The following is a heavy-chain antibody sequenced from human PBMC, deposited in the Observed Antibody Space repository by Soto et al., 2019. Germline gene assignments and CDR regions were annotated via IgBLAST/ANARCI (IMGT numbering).Heavy chain of an antibody. Sequence: QVQLQQWGAGLLKPSETLSLTCAVYGGSFSGSYWRWIRQPPGKGLEWIGEINHSGSTNYNPSLKSRVTISVDTSKNQFSLKLSSVTAADTAVYYCARSVVRRYYYDSSGPLTRWGQGTLVTVSS. V-gene: IGHV4-34*01. CDR1: GGSFSGSY. CDR3: ARSVVRRYYYDSSGPLTR. D-gene: IGHD3-22*01. CDR2: INHSGST. J-gene: IGHJ4*02.